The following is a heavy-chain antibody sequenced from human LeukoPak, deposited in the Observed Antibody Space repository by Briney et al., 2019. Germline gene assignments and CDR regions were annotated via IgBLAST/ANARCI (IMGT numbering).Heavy chain of an antibody. J-gene: IGHJ3*01. CDR2: INIITGNP. D-gene: IGHD2/OR15-2a*01. V-gene: IGHV7-4-1*02. Sequence: SVKVSCKSSGYTFISYAMNWVGQAAGQGVEGMEWINIITGNPTYAQGFPGRFVFSWDNSVRTAFPQISSLKAAGTARVYFSVGGRSQDDFDVWGKGTMVTVSS. CDR1: GYTFISYA. CDR3: SVGGRSQDDFDV.